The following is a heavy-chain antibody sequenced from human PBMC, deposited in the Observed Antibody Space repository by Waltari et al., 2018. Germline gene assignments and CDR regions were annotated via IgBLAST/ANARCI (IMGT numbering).Heavy chain of an antibody. CDR1: GYSFAGYW. Sequence: EVQLVQYGAEVKKPGESLRISCQGSGYSFAGYWIGWVRQVPGEGREWMGNIYPVDPDYSSSPAFRGQVTVSADRATNTAYLQWNNLQASDTAIYYCARLALGFFDYWGQGTLVTVSS. CDR3: ARLALGFFDY. D-gene: IGHD3-16*01. J-gene: IGHJ4*02. CDR2: IYPVDPDY. V-gene: IGHV5-51*01.